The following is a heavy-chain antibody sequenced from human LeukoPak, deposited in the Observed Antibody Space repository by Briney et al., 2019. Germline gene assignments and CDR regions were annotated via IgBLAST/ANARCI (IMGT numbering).Heavy chain of an antibody. CDR2: ISGSGGST. D-gene: IGHD6-13*01. CDR1: GFTFSSYA. Sequence: PGGSLRLSCAASGFTFSSYAMSWVRQAPGKGLEWVSAISGSGGSTYYADSVKGRFTISRDNSKNTPYLQMNSLRAEDTAVYYCAKDTIAAAGTRWFDPWGQGTLVTVSS. V-gene: IGHV3-23*01. CDR3: AKDTIAAAGTRWFDP. J-gene: IGHJ5*02.